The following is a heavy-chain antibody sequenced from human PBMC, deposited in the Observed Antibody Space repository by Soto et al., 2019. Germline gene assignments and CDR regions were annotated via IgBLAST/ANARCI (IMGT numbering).Heavy chain of an antibody. D-gene: IGHD6-19*01. CDR3: ARDRMTSSGLNGYYIDS. CDR2: ISYDGSNK. CDR1: GFTFSSYA. V-gene: IGHV3-30-3*01. Sequence: PGGSLRLSCAASGFTFSSYAMHWVRQAPGKGLEWVAVISYDGSNKYYADSVKGRFTISRDNSKNTLYLQMNSLRAEDTAVYYCARDRMTSSGLNGYYIDSRGQGDVVTVSA. J-gene: IGHJ4*02.